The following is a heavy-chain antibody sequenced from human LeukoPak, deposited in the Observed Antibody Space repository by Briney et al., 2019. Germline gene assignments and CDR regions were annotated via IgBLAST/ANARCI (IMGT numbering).Heavy chain of an antibody. J-gene: IGHJ3*02. D-gene: IGHD6-6*01. V-gene: IGHV4-38-2*02. CDR3: ATGIAARPPGAFDI. Sequence: SETLSLTCTVSGYSISSGYYWGWIRQPPGKGLEWIGSIYHSGSTYYNPSLKSRVTISVDTSKNQFSLKLSSVTAADTAVYYCATGIAARPPGAFDIWGQGTMVTVSS. CDR1: GYSISSGYY. CDR2: IYHSGST.